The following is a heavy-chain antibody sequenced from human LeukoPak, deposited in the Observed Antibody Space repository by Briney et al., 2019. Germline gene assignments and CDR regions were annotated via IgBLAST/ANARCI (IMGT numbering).Heavy chain of an antibody. D-gene: IGHD5-18*01. CDR3: ARGGYSYGLGGYYGMDV. J-gene: IGHJ6*02. CDR2: MNPNSGNT. Sequence: ASVKVSCKASGYTFTSYDINWVRQATGQGLEWMGWMNPNSGNTGYAQKFQGRVIMTRNTSISTAYMELSSLRSEDTAVYYCARGGYSYGLGGYYGMDVWGQGTTVTVSS. V-gene: IGHV1-8*01. CDR1: GYTFTSYD.